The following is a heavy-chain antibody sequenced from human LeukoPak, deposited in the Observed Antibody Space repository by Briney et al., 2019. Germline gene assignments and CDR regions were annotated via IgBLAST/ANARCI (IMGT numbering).Heavy chain of an antibody. J-gene: IGHJ5*02. CDR1: GYTFTSYG. Sequence: ASVKVSCKASGYTFTSYGISWVRQAPGQGLEWMGWISAYNGNTNYAQKLQGRVTMTTDTSTSTAYMELRSLRSDDTAVYYCARANIVLMVYASYNWFDPWGQGTLVTVSS. V-gene: IGHV1-18*01. CDR3: ARANIVLMVYASYNWFDP. D-gene: IGHD2-8*01. CDR2: ISAYNGNT.